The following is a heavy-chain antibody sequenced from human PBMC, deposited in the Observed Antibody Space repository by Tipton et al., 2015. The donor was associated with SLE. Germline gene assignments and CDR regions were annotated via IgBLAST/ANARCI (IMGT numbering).Heavy chain of an antibody. J-gene: IGHJ3*02. CDR1: GFTFSNLW. CDR2: IKSDGKTT. D-gene: IGHD2-2*01. Sequence: SLRLSCAASGFTFSNLWMHWVRQVPGKGLVWVARIKSDGKTTRYVDSVKGRFTISRDNAKKTLYLQMNSLRPEDTAVYYCTRDFLPSAGPSAAFDIWGQGTVVTVSS. V-gene: IGHV3-74*01. CDR3: TRDFLPSAGPSAAFDI.